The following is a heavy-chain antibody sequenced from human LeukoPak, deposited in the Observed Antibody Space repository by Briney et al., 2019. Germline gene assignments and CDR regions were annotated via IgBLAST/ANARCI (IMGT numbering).Heavy chain of an antibody. J-gene: IGHJ6*04. Sequence: ASVKVSCKASGYTFTSYYMHWVRQAPGQGLEWMGIINLSGGSTSYAQKFQGRVTMTRDTSTSTVYMELSSLRSEDTAVYYCARDHTKGPMADVWGKGTTVTVSS. D-gene: IGHD3-10*01. CDR2: INLSGGST. CDR3: ARDHTKGPMADV. CDR1: GYTFTSYY. V-gene: IGHV1-46*03.